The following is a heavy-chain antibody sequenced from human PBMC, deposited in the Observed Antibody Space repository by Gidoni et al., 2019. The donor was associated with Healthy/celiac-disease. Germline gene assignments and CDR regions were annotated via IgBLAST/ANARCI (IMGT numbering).Heavy chain of an antibody. CDR2: IRSKANSYAT. V-gene: IGHV3-73*01. Sequence: EVQLVESGGGLVQPGGSLKLSCAASGFTFSGPAMHWVRQASGKGLEWVGRIRSKANSYATAYAASVKGRFTISRDDSKNTAYLQMNSLKTEDTAVYYCTTLLAPDYWGQGTLVTVSS. J-gene: IGHJ4*02. CDR3: TTLLAPDY. CDR1: GFTFSGPA. D-gene: IGHD2-15*01.